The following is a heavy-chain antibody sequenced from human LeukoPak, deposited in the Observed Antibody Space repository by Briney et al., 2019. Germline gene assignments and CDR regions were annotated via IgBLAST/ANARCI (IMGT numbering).Heavy chain of an antibody. CDR2: IHYDGNT. D-gene: IGHD5-24*01. Sequence: SETLSLTCTVSGGSISSSTYSWPWIRQPPGKGLEWIGSIHYDGNTYYKPSLKSRVTISVDTSKIQFSLRLSSATAADMATYYCARHSLNNYGSYYWGQGTLVTVSS. V-gene: IGHV4-39*01. CDR3: ARHSLNNYGSYY. J-gene: IGHJ4*02. CDR1: GGSISSSTYS.